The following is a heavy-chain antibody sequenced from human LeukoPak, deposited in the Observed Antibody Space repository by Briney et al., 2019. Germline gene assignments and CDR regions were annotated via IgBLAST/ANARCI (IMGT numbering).Heavy chain of an antibody. CDR2: INPCGGGT. CDR3: ARDPVWHYYGSGSKRRGPFDI. D-gene: IGHD3-10*01. V-gene: IGHV1-46*01. Sequence: ASVRVSCTASGDTVTSYYMHWGRQAPGQGLEWMGIINPCGGGTNYAQKFQGRITITEDQATSPDDMELSSLRSEDTAVYYCARDPVWHYYGSGSKRRGPFDIWGQGTMVTVSS. CDR1: GDTVTSYY. J-gene: IGHJ3*02.